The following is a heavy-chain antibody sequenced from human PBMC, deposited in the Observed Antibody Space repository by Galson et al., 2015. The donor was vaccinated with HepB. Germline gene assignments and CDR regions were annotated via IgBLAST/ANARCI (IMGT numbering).Heavy chain of an antibody. J-gene: IGHJ3*02. CDR2: ISAYNGNT. CDR1: GYTFTSYG. Sequence: SVKVSCKASGYTFTSYGISWVRQAPGQGLEWMGWISAYNGNTNYAQKLQGGVTMTTDTSTSTAYMELRILRSDAAAVYYCARFRYIGAYCSSSSCALSLSHSSSLNAFDIWGQGTMVTVSS. CDR3: ARFRYIGAYCSSSSCALSLSHSSSLNAFDI. V-gene: IGHV1-18*04. D-gene: IGHD2-2*01.